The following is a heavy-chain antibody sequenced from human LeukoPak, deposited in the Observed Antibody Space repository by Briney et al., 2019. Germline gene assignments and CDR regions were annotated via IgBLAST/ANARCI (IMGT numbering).Heavy chain of an antibody. CDR3: ARSLPYCSSTSCYYYYMDV. D-gene: IGHD2-2*01. Sequence: SETLSLTCAVYGGSFSGYYWSWIRQPPGKGLEWIGEINHSGSTNYNPSLKSRVTISVDTSKNQFSLKLGSVTAADTAVYYCARSLPYCSSTSCYYYYMDVWGKGTTVTVSS. V-gene: IGHV4-34*01. CDR1: GGSFSGYY. J-gene: IGHJ6*03. CDR2: INHSGST.